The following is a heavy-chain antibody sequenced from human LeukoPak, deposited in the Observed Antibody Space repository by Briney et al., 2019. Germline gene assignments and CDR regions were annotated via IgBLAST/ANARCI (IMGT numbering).Heavy chain of an antibody. D-gene: IGHD4-11*01. CDR3: ARDVTVTHYYGMDV. Sequence: GASVKVSCKASGYTFTSYGISWVRQAPGQGLEWVGWISAYNGNTNYAQKLQGRVTMTTDTSTSTAYMELRSLRSDDTAVYYCARDVTVTHYYGMDVWGQGTTVTVSS. CDR1: GYTFTSYG. V-gene: IGHV1-18*01. J-gene: IGHJ6*02. CDR2: ISAYNGNT.